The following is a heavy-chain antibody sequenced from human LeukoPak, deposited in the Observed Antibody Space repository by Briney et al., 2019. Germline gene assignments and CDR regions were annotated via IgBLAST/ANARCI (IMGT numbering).Heavy chain of an antibody. J-gene: IGHJ6*03. CDR1: GYTFTGYY. V-gene: IGHV1-8*03. D-gene: IGHD3-9*01. CDR2: MNPNSGNT. CDR3: ARGKGLRYFDWLLRYYYMDV. Sequence: ASVKVSCKASGYTFTGYYMHWVRQATGQGLEWMGWMNPNSGNTGYAQKFQGRVTITRNTSISTAYMELSSLRSEDTAVYYCARGKGLRYFDWLLRYYYMDVWGKGTTVTVSS.